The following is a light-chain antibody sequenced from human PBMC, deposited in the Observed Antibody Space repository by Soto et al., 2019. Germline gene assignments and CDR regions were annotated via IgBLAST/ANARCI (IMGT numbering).Light chain of an antibody. CDR2: SDA. J-gene: IGLJ7*01. CDR3: AVWDDSLNGPI. CDR1: TSNIGANT. Sequence: QAVVTQPPSASGAPGQRVTISCSGGTSNIGANTVTWYRQLPGTAPKLLMFSDAQRPSGVPDRFSGSKSGTSASLAISGLQSDDEADYYCAVWDDSLNGPIIGGGTQLTVL. V-gene: IGLV1-44*01.